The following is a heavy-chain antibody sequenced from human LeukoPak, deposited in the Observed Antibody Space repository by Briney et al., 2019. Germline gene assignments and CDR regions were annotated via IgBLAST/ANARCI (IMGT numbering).Heavy chain of an antibody. J-gene: IGHJ4*02. Sequence: SETLSLTCAVYGGSFSGYYWSWIRQPPGKGLEWIGEINHSGSTDYNPSLKSRVTISVDTSKNQFSLKLSSVTAADTAVYYCARGRYRATVTTGFDYWGQGTLVTVSS. V-gene: IGHV4-34*01. CDR1: GGSFSGYY. CDR3: ARGRYRATVTTGFDY. CDR2: INHSGST. D-gene: IGHD4-17*01.